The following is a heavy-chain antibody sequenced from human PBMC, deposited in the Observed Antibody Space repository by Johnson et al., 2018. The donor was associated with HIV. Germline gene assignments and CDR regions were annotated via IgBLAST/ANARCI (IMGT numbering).Heavy chain of an antibody. J-gene: IGHJ3*02. CDR3: AKVGDSPDAFDI. D-gene: IGHD3-16*01. CDR1: GFTFSSYA. V-gene: IGHV3-23*04. CDR2: ISGSGGST. Sequence: VLLVESGGGVVQPGRSLRLSCAASGFTFSSYAMSWVRQAPGKGLEWVSAISGSGGSTYYADSVKGRFTISRDNSKNTLYLQMNSLRAEDTAVYYCAKVGDSPDAFDIWGHGTTVTVSS.